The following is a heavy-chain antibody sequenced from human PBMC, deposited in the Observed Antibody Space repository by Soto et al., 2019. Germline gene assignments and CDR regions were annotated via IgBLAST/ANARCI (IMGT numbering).Heavy chain of an antibody. CDR3: ARDDIAAAAEKINYGMDV. J-gene: IGHJ6*02. CDR1: GFTFSDYY. D-gene: IGHD6-13*01. Sequence: GGSLRLSCAASGFTFSDYYMSWIRQAPGKGLEWVSYISSSGSTIYYADSVKGRFTISRDNAKNSLYLQMNSLRAEDTAVYYCARDDIAAAAEKINYGMDVWGQGTTVTVSS. V-gene: IGHV3-11*01. CDR2: ISSSGSTI.